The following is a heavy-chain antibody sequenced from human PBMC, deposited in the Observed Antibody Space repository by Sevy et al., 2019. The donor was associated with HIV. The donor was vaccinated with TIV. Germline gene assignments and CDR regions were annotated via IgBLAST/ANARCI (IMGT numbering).Heavy chain of an antibody. D-gene: IGHD2-2*02. V-gene: IGHV4-38-2*01. Sequence: SETLSLTCAVSGYPISSGYYWGWIRQPPGKGLEWIGSIYHSGSTYYNPSLKSRVTISVDTSKNQFSLKLSSVTAADTAVYYCASGGIVVVPAAIGPYYYGMDVWGQGTTVTVSS. CDR2: IYHSGST. CDR1: GYPISSGYY. J-gene: IGHJ6*02. CDR3: ASGGIVVVPAAIGPYYYGMDV.